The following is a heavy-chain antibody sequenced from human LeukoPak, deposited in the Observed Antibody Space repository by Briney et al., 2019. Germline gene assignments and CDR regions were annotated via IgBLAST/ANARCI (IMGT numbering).Heavy chain of an antibody. Sequence: ASVKVSCKASGFTFTDYYMHWVRQAPGQGLEWMGWITPSGGTNYPQKFQGRVAITRDTSISTAYMDLSRLTSDDTAVYYCARDRYGDGFAHFDYWGQGALVTVSS. V-gene: IGHV1-2*02. CDR1: GFTFTDYY. CDR3: ARDRYGDGFAHFDY. D-gene: IGHD5-24*01. CDR2: ITPSGGT. J-gene: IGHJ4*02.